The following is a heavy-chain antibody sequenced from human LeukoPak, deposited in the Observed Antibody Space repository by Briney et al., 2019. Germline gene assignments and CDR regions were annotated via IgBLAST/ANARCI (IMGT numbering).Heavy chain of an antibody. CDR2: INSDGSST. CDR1: GFTFSSYW. D-gene: IGHD3-3*01. J-gene: IGHJ4*02. CDR3: ARADGYDFWSGYNDY. Sequence: GGSLRLSCAASGFTFSSYWMHWVRQAPGKGRVWVSRINSDGSSTSYADSVKGRFTISRDNAKNTLYLQMNSLRAEDTAVYYCARADGYDFWSGYNDYWGQGTLVTVSS. V-gene: IGHV3-74*01.